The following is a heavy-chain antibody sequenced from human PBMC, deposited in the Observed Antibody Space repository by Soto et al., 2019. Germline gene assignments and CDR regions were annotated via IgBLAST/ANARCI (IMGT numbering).Heavy chain of an antibody. J-gene: IGHJ6*02. Sequence: GGSLRLSCGASGFTFDAYTIGGVRQARGRGLEWVSVISAGGENPYTADSVRGRSAISRDYSLKPVYMQMDPLRAQDTAAGDGAKEWDYYGSGKNRQSYRMDVWGQGSTVTVS. CDR2: ISAGGENP. D-gene: IGHD3-10*01. CDR3: AKEWDYYGSGKNRQSYRMDV. V-gene: IGHV3-23*01. CDR1: GFTFDAYT.